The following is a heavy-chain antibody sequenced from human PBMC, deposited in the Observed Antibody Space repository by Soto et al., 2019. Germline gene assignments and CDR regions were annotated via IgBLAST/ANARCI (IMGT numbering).Heavy chain of an antibody. J-gene: IGHJ6*02. Sequence: EEQLVESGGGLVQPGGSLRLSCVASGFILSGYDMHWVRQATGEGLEWVSAIGTAGDPYYSGSVKGRFTISRGNAENSVYLQMNSLRAVDTAVYYCARAGYDSSGYYFYAMDVWGPGTTVNVSS. V-gene: IGHV3-13*05. D-gene: IGHD3-22*01. CDR3: ARAGYDSSGYYFYAMDV. CDR2: IGTAGDP. CDR1: GFILSGYD.